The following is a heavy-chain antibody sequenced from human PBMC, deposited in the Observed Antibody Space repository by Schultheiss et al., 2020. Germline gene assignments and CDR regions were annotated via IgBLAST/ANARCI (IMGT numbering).Heavy chain of an antibody. Sequence: GESLKISCKASGYTFTGQYIHWVRQAPGQGPEWVGRLSPKTGGTYIAQKFQGRVTMTRDTSINTAYMELSSLRPDDTAVYYCARDMGNITIPPDYWCLDLWGRGTLVTVSS. CDR3: ARDMGNITIPPDYWCLDL. CDR2: LSPKTGGT. J-gene: IGHJ2*01. D-gene: IGHD1-20*01. V-gene: IGHV1-2*06. CDR1: GYTFTGQY.